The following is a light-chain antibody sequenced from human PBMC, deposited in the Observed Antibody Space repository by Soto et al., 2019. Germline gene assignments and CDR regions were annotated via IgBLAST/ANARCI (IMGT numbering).Light chain of an antibody. CDR3: QQSSNWPPWT. CDR1: QSVGTS. CDR2: DAS. J-gene: IGKJ1*01. V-gene: IGKV3-11*01. Sequence: EIVLTQSPATLSLSPGERATFSCKASQSVGTSLAWFQQKPGQAPRLLIYDASVRATSIPARFSGSGSGTDFTLTISRLQPEDIVMYYCQQSSNWPPWTFGRGTRVEI.